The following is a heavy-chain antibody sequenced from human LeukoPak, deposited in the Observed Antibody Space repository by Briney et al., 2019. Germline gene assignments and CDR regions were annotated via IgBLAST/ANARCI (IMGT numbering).Heavy chain of an antibody. CDR2: IVVGSGNT. Sequence: GASVKVSCKASGFTFTSSAVQWVRQARGQRLEWIGWIVVGSGNTNYAQKFQERVTITRDMSTSTAYMELRSLRSDDTAVYYCARDTGSGSYYSGWGQGTLVTVSS. CDR3: ARDTGSGSYYSG. CDR1: GFTFTSSA. D-gene: IGHD1-26*01. V-gene: IGHV1-58*01. J-gene: IGHJ4*02.